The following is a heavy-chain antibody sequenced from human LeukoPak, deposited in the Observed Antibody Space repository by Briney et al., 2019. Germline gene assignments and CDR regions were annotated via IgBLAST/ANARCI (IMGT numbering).Heavy chain of an antibody. J-gene: IGHJ3*02. CDR3: ARAPGWQWLPFDI. V-gene: IGHV3-48*01. CDR2: ISSSSSTI. Sequence: PGGSLRLSCAASGFTFSSYSMNWVRQAPGKGLEWVSYISSSSSTIYYADSVKGRFTISRDNAKNSLYLQMNSLRAEDTAVYYCARAPGWQWLPFDIWGQGTMVTVSS. CDR1: GFTFSSYS. D-gene: IGHD6-19*01.